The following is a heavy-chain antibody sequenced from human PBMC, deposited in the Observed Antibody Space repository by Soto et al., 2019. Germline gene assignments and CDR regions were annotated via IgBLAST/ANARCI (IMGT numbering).Heavy chain of an antibody. V-gene: IGHV3-30*18. J-gene: IGHJ4*02. CDR1: GFTFSSYD. Sequence: QVQLVESGGGVVQPGRSLRLSCAASGFTFSSYDMHWVRQAPGKGLEWVAVISYDGSNKYYADSVKGRFTISRDNSKNTLYLQMTSLRAEDTAVDYFAKEYSGYDHFDYWGQGTLVTVSS. CDR2: ISYDGSNK. CDR3: AKEYSGYDHFDY. D-gene: IGHD5-12*01.